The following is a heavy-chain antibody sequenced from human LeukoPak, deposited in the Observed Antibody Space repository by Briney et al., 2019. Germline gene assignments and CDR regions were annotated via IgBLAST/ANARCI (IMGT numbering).Heavy chain of an antibody. Sequence: PGGSLRLSCAASGFTVSSNYMSWARQAPGKGLEWVSVIYSGGSTYYADSVKGRFTISRDNSKNTLYLQMNSLRAEDTAVYYCARESELAYCGGDCYPENYFDYWGQGTLVTVSS. CDR3: ARESELAYCGGDCYPENYFDY. J-gene: IGHJ4*02. D-gene: IGHD2-21*02. CDR1: GFTVSSNY. V-gene: IGHV3-66*01. CDR2: IYSGGST.